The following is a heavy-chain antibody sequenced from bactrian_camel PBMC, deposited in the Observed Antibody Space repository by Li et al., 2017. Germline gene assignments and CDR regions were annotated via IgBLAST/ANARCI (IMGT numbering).Heavy chain of an antibody. CDR1: GYPHSSYC. CDR3: AADFWCNGWEYRFAY. CDR2: IDSDGSK. D-gene: IGHD3*01. J-gene: IGHJ4*01. Sequence: HVQLVESGGGSVQAGGSLKLSCSDPGYPHSSYCWAWFRQVPGEERERIAWIDSDGSKRYLDSVKGRFTISKENNKNTLYLQMKNLKPEDSATYYCAADFWCNGWEYRFAYRGRGTQVTVS. V-gene: IGHV3S9*01.